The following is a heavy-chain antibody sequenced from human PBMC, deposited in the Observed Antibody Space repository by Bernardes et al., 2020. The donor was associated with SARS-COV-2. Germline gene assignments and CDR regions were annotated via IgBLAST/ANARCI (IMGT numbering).Heavy chain of an antibody. J-gene: IGHJ4*02. CDR1: GGSFSGYY. Sequence: SETLSLTRAVYGGSFSGYYWSWIRQPPGKGLEWIGEINHSGSTNYNPSLKSRVTISVDTSKNQFSLKLSSVTAADTAVYYCARGVPGFWGQGSLVTVSS. V-gene: IGHV4-34*01. CDR2: INHSGST. CDR3: ARGVPGF. D-gene: IGHD6-25*01.